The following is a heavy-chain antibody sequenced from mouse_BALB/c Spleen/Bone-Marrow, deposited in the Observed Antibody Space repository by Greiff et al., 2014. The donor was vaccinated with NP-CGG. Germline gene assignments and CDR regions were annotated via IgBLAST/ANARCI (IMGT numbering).Heavy chain of an antibody. Sequence: VQLKESGGGLVQPGGSLKLSCAASGFDFSRYWTSWVRQAPGKGLDWIGEINPDSSTINYTPSLKDKFIISRDNAKNTLYLQMSKVRSEDTALYYCARLNYYGNLFVWGAGTTVTVSS. CDR2: INPDSSTI. V-gene: IGHV4-1*02. D-gene: IGHD1-1*01. CDR3: ARLNYYGNLFV. CDR1: GFDFSRYW. J-gene: IGHJ1*01.